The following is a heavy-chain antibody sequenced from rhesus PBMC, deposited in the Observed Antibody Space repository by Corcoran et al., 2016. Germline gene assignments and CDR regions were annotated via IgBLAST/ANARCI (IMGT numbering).Heavy chain of an antibody. J-gene: IGHJ4*01. V-gene: IGHV4S14*01. Sequence: QVQLQESGPGLVKPSETLSLTCAVSGYSISSNYWNWIRQPPGKGLEWIGRIYGSGGSNYLNPSLKSRVTLSVDTSKNQFSLKLSSVTAADTAVYYCAREDIWTGYYNNGFDYWGQGVLVTVSS. D-gene: IGHD3-3*01. CDR2: IYGSGGSN. CDR3: AREDIWTGYYNNGFDY. CDR1: GYSISSNY.